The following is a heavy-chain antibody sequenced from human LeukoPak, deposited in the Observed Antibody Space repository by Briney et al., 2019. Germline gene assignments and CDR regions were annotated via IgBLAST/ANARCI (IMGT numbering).Heavy chain of an antibody. CDR2: INQIGSEK. J-gene: IGHJ5*02. CDR1: GFTFVNSW. D-gene: IGHD5-12*01. Sequence: GGSLRLSCAASGFTFVNSWMHWVRQAPGRGLESVANINQIGSEKNYVDSVKGRFTISRDNAKNSLFLQMNSLRAEDTAVYYCARGDGWIINLWGQGTLVTVSS. CDR3: ARGDGWIINL. V-gene: IGHV3-7*05.